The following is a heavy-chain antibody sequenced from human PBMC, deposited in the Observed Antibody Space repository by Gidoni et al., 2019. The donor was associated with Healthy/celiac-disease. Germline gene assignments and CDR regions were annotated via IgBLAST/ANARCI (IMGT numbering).Heavy chain of an antibody. CDR3: ARGGYCSSTSCSTPLHWYFDL. Sequence: CIGRIYTSGSTNYNPSLKSRVTISVDTSKNQFSLKLSSVTAADTAVYYCARGGYCSSTSCSTPLHWYFDLWGRGTLVTVSS. J-gene: IGHJ2*01. V-gene: IGHV4-61*02. CDR2: IYTSGST. D-gene: IGHD2-2*01.